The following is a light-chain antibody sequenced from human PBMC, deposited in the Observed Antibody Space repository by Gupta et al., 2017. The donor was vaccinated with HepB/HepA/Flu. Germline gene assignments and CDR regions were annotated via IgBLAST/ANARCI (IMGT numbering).Light chain of an antibody. CDR2: SDI. CDR3: EAWEDSLYIPV. V-gene: IGLV1-44*01. J-gene: IGLJ3*02. CDR1: SSNIGIIT. Sequence: QSVLTQPPSASGTPGQRVTISCSGSSSNIGIITVNWYQQLPGTAPKLLIYSDIQRPSGFPCGFSGSKSGPSASLAFSGLQSEEVSYYYVEAWEDSLYIPVFGGGTKLTVL.